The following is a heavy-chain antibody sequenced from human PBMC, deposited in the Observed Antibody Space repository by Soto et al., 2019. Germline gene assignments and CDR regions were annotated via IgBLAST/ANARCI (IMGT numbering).Heavy chain of an antibody. D-gene: IGHD3-3*01. CDR3: ARDGGFYYGMDV. V-gene: IGHV4-59*01. CDR1: GGSIGSYY. J-gene: IGHJ6*02. CDR2: IYYSGST. Sequence: QVQLQESGPGLVKPSETLSLTCTVSGGSIGSYYWNWIRQPPGKGLEWIGYIYYSGSTNYNPSLTSRVTISGDTSKNQFSLKLSSVTAADTAVYYCARDGGFYYGMDVWGQGTTVTVSS.